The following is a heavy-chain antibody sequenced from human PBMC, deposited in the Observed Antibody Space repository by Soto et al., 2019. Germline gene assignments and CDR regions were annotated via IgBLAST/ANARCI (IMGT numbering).Heavy chain of an antibody. V-gene: IGHV3-30*19. CDR2: TSYNGNDK. Sequence: QLQLVDSGGGVVQPGTSLRLSCTASGFVFKSYVMHWVRQAPGKGLEWVALTSYNGNDKYYGDSVKGRFTVSRDNSKNTLHLQMDSLRPEDTALYYCARWGTTGGFDLWGQGTLVSVSS. CDR3: ARWGTTGGFDL. CDR1: GFVFKSYV. J-gene: IGHJ4*02. D-gene: IGHD3-16*01.